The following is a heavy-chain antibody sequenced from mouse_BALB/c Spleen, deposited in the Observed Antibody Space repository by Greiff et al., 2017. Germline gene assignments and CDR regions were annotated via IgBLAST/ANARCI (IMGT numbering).Heavy chain of an antibody. CDR2: IDPANGNT. CDR3: ARLKGMGGYFDY. J-gene: IGHJ2*01. V-gene: IGHV14-3*02. D-gene: IGHD2-10*02. CDR1: GFNIKDTY. Sequence: EVQLQQSGAELVKPGASVKLSCTASGFNIKDTYMHWVKQRPEQGLEWIGRIDPANGNTKYDPKFQGKATITADTSSNTAYLQLSSLTSEDTAVYYCARLKGMGGYFDYWGQGTTLTVSS.